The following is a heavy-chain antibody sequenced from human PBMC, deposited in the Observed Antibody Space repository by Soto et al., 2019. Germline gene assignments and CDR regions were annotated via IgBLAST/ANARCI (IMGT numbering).Heavy chain of an antibody. J-gene: IGHJ3*02. CDR3: ASYSFADDAFDI. V-gene: IGHV4-30-4*01. Sequence: SETLSLTCTVSGGSISSGDYYWSWIRQPPGKGLEWIGYIYYSGSTYYNPSLKSRVTISVDTSKNQFSLKLSSVTAADTAVYYCASYSFADDAFDIWGQGKMVTVSS. CDR1: GGSISSGDYY. CDR2: IYYSGST. D-gene: IGHD6-13*01.